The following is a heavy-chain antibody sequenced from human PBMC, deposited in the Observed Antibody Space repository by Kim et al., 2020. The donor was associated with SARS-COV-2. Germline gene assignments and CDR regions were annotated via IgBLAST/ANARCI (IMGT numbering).Heavy chain of an antibody. Sequence: GGSLRLSCATSGFTFTNYVMNWVRQAPGKGLEWVSTMTGDGGTYYADSVRGRFTISRDNSKTTLYLQMSSLRAEDTAVYYCAKYCAGTSCYQGFDYWGRGTLVTVSS. D-gene: IGHD2-15*01. CDR1: GFTFTNYV. J-gene: IGHJ4*02. CDR3: AKYCAGTSCYQGFDY. V-gene: IGHV3-23*01. CDR2: MTGDGGT.